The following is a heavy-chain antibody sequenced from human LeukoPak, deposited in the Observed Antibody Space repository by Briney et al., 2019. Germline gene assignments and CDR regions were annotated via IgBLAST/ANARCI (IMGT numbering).Heavy chain of an antibody. CDR3: ARGHYDVLAASYKWTPDY. V-gene: IGHV3-21*01. CDR1: GFTFNTFN. J-gene: IGHJ4*02. D-gene: IGHD3-9*01. CDR2: ITSGGDYI. Sequence: GGSLRLSCAASGFTFNTFNMNWVRQAPGKGLEWVSSITSGGDYIYYADSVKGRFTTSRDNAKNSLSLQLNSLRVEDTAVYYGARGHYDVLAASYKWTPDYWGQGTLVTVSS.